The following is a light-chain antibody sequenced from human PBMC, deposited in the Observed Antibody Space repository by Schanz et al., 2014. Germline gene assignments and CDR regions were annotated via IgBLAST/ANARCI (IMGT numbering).Light chain of an antibody. CDR1: QSVRY. V-gene: IGKV3-11*01. CDR3: QQRSYWPRT. J-gene: IGKJ3*01. CDR2: GVS. Sequence: EIVLTQSPVTLSLYPGERATLSCRASQSVRYLAWHQQKPGQAPRLLIHGVSSRATGIPARFSGSGSGTDFTLTISSLEPEDFAVYYCQQRSYWPRTFGPGTKVDIK.